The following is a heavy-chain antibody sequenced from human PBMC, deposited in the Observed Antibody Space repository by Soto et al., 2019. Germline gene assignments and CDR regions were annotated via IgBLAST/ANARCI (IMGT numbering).Heavy chain of an antibody. J-gene: IGHJ4*02. CDR3: AGGSGRHFPYFDP. Sequence: QVQLVQSGAGVKKPGASVRVSCKASGYTFTSHAMPWVRQAPGQRLEWMGWINAGEGNTKYSQKFRGRVTITRDTSSSTAYVALNSLRSEDTAVYYCAGGSGRHFPYFDPWGQGILVTVSS. D-gene: IGHD1-26*01. V-gene: IGHV1-3*01. CDR1: GYTFTSHA. CDR2: INAGEGNT.